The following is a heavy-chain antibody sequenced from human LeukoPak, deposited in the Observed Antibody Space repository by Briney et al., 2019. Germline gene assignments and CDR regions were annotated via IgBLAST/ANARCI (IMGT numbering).Heavy chain of an antibody. J-gene: IGHJ4*02. CDR2: FSGSSEST. D-gene: IGHD6-19*01. V-gene: IGHV3-23*01. Sequence: GGSLRLSCAASGFIFKSYGMAWVRQAAGKGLEWVAGFSGSSESTDYADSVKGRFTISRDNAKNTLYLQMNSLRVDDTAVYYCAKYIAVAGRRLPLGDWGQGALVTVSS. CDR3: AKYIAVAGRRLPLGD. CDR1: GFIFKSYG.